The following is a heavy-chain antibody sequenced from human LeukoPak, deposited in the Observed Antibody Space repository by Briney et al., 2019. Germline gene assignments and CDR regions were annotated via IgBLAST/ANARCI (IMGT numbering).Heavy chain of an antibody. J-gene: IGHJ6*02. CDR3: ARDAVDTANAV. CDR2: INSDGSIT. CDR1: GFTFTAYW. Sequence: PGGSLRLSCAASGFTFTAYWMHWVHQAPGKGLVWVSHINSDGSITSYADSVKGRFTISRDNAKNTLYLQMNSLRAEDTAVYYCARDAVDTANAVRGQGTTVTVSS. D-gene: IGHD5-18*01. V-gene: IGHV3-74*01.